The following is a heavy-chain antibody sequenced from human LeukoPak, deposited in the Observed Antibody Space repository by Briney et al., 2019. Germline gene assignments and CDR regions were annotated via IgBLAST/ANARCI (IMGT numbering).Heavy chain of an antibody. CDR1: GFTFSSYA. CDR2: ISGSGGST. CDR3: ARATVVTPHFDY. D-gene: IGHD4-23*01. V-gene: IGHV3-23*01. Sequence: GGSLRLSCAASGFTFSSYAMSWVRQAPGKGLEWVSAISGSGGSTYYADSVKGRFTISRDNAKNSLYLQMNSLRAEDTAVYYCARATVVTPHFDYWGQGTLVTVSS. J-gene: IGHJ4*02.